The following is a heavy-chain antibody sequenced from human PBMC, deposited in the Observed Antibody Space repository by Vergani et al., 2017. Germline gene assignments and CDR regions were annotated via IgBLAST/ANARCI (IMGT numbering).Heavy chain of an antibody. CDR3: AKGGYSGYDSLDY. D-gene: IGHD5-12*01. Sequence: EVQLLESGGGLVQPGGSLRLSCAASGFTFSSYAMSWVRQAPGKGLEWVSAISGSGGSTYYADSVMGRFTISRDNSKNTLYLQMNSLRAEDTAVYYCAKGGYSGYDSLDYWGQGTLVTVSS. J-gene: IGHJ4*02. CDR2: ISGSGGST. V-gene: IGHV3-23*01. CDR1: GFTFSSYA.